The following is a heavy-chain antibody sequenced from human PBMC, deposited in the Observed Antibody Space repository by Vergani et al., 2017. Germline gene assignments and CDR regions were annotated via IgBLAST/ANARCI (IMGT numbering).Heavy chain of an antibody. CDR3: ARTIWFGESPKDYYYYGMDV. D-gene: IGHD3-10*01. CDR1: GGTFSSYA. CDR2: IIPIFGTA. J-gene: IGHJ6*02. Sequence: QVQLVQSGAEVKKPGSSVKVSCKASGGTFSSYAISWVRQAPGQGLEWMGRIIPIFGTANYAQKFQGRVTITADESTSTAYMELSSLRSEDTAVYYCARTIWFGESPKDYYYYGMDVWGQGTTVTVSS. V-gene: IGHV1-69*18.